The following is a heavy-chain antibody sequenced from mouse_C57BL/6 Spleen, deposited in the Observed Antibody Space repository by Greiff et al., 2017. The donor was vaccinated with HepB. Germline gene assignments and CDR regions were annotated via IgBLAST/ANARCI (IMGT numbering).Heavy chain of an antibody. D-gene: IGHD3-2*02. V-gene: IGHV1-69*01. CDR1: GYTFTSYW. CDR2: IDPSDSYT. Sequence: QVQLQQPGAELVMPGASVKLSCKASGYTFTSYWMHWVKQRPGQGLEWIGEIDPSDSYTNYNQKFKGKSTLTVDKSSSTAYMQLSSLTSEDSAVYYCARRDSSGYGAYWGQGTLVTVSA. CDR3: ARRDSSGYGAY. J-gene: IGHJ3*01.